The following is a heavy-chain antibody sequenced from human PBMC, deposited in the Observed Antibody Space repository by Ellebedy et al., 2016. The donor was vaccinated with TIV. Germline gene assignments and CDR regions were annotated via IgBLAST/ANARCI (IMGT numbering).Heavy chain of an antibody. D-gene: IGHD1-26*01. CDR1: GGTFSSNA. CDR2: IIPILAIP. Sequence: SVKVSXXASGGTFSSNAISWVRQAPGQGLEWMGRIIPILAIPDYAQKFQARVTFTADKSTSTAYMELRSLRSEDTAVYYCVRVSRWEAFDLWGQGTMVTASS. V-gene: IGHV1-69*04. CDR3: VRVSRWEAFDL. J-gene: IGHJ3*01.